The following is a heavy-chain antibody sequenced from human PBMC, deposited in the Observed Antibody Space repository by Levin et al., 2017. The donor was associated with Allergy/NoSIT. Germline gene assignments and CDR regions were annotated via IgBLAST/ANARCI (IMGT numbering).Heavy chain of an antibody. J-gene: IGHJ4*02. CDR1: GFTFSTYS. CDR2: LDSTSTYI. D-gene: IGHD1-26*01. V-gene: IGHV3-21*01. Sequence: PGGSLRLSCAASGFTFSTYSMNWVRQAPGRGLEWVSSLDSTSTYIYYADSVRGRFAISRDNAKNSLYLEMNSLRAEDTAVYYCARPRGFKSSTGITSGAFDYWGQGTLVTVSS. CDR3: ARPRGFKSSTGITSGAFDY.